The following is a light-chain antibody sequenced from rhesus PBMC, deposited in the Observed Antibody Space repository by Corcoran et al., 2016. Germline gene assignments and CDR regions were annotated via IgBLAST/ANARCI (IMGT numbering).Light chain of an antibody. Sequence: DIQMTQSPSSLSASVGDRVTITCQASQGTSNWLAWYQQKPGKAPNLLIYAASNLQIGVPSRCSGIGSWTDFTLTICSLQPADFATYYWPHHNKYPRTFGGGTKVEIK. CDR1: QGTSNW. V-gene: IGKV1-33*02. J-gene: IGKJ4*01. CDR3: PHHNKYPRT. CDR2: AAS.